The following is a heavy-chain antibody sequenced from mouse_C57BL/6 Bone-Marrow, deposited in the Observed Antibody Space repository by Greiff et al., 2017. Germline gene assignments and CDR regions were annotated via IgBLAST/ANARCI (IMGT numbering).Heavy chain of an antibody. Sequence: QVQLQQPGAELVKPGASVKVSCKASGYTFTSSWMHWVKQRPGQGLEWIGRIHPSDSDTNYNPKFKGKDTWTVDKYSSTAFMQHNSQTSEYSAVYYCAIWDYGSRDYWGQGTTRTGSS. CDR3: AIWDYGSRDY. CDR2: IHPSDSDT. D-gene: IGHD1-1*01. J-gene: IGHJ2*01. CDR1: GYTFTSSW. V-gene: IGHV1-74*01.